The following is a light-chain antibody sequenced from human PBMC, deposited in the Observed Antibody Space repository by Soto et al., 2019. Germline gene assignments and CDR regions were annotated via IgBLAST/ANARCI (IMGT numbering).Light chain of an antibody. CDR1: QSLTTRY. J-gene: IGKJ1*01. Sequence: EIVLTQSPGPLSLFPGERATLSCRASQSLTTRYLAGYQQKPGQAPRLLIYGASSRATGIPDRFSGSGSGTEFTLTISSLQSEDCAVYYCQQDNNWPWTFGQGTKVEI. V-gene: IGKV3D-15*01. CDR2: GAS. CDR3: QQDNNWPWT.